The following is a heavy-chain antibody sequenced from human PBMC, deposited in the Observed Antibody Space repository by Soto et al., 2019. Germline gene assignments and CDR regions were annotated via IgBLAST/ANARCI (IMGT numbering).Heavy chain of an antibody. D-gene: IGHD2-8*01. CDR3: GRYCTNTKCRGGYYLDL. CDR1: GDSFTNYA. V-gene: IGHV1-69*01. CDR2: IILALGTP. J-gene: IGHJ5*02. Sequence: QVLLVQSGAEMKQPGSSVSVSCRASGDSFTNYAFTWVRQAPGQGPEWLGGIILALGTPHYSQRFQGRLTISGGESSSKVYMELGSLRLADTAVYYCGRYCTNTKCRGGYYLDLWGQGTLLTVSS.